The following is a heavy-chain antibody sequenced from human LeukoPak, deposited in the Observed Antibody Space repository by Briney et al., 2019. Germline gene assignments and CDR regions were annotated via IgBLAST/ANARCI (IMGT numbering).Heavy chain of an antibody. CDR2: INPNGGGT. J-gene: IGHJ4*02. CDR1: GYTFTGYY. D-gene: IGHD1-26*01. V-gene: IGHV1-2*02. Sequence: ASVKVSCKASGYTFTGYYMHWVRQAPGQGLEWMGWINPNGGGTNYAQKFQGRVTMTRDTSISTAYMELSRLRSDDTAVYYCARDRVGATPFDYWGQGTLVTVSS. CDR3: ARDRVGATPFDY.